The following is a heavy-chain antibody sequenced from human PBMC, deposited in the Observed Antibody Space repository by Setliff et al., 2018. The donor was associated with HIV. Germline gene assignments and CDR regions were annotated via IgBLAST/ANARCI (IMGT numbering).Heavy chain of an antibody. V-gene: IGHV4-59*08. CDR3: ARHSPSDY. CDR2: IYNSAST. Sequence: KASETLSLTCTVSGDSISTDYWTWIRQPPGKGLEWIGYIYNSASTSYNPSLKSRVTISVDTSKDQFSLKLSSVTAADTAGYYCARHSPSDYWGQGTLVTVSS. J-gene: IGHJ4*02. CDR1: GDSISTDY.